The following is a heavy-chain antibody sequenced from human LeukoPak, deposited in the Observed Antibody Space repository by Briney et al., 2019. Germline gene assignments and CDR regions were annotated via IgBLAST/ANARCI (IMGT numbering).Heavy chain of an antibody. CDR2: ISSSGSTI. CDR3: ATGPRDGYNPSRYFDL. D-gene: IGHD5-24*01. V-gene: IGHV3-48*04. Sequence: PGGSLRLSCAASGFTFSSYSMNWVRQAPGKGLEWVSYISSSGSTIYYADSVKGRFTISRDNAKNSLYLQMNSLRAEDTAVYYCATGPRDGYNPSRYFDLWGRGTLVTVSS. J-gene: IGHJ2*01. CDR1: GFTFSSYS.